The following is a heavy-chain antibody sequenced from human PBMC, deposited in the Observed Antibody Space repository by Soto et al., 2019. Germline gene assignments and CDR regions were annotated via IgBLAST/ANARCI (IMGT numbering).Heavy chain of an antibody. D-gene: IGHD3-3*01. Sequence: SETLSLTCTVSGGSISSSSYYWGWIRQPPGKGLEWIGSIYYSGSTYYNPSLKSRVTISVDTSKNQFSLELSSVTAADTAVYYCARRNDFWSGDAFDIWGQGTMVTVSS. CDR3: ARRNDFWSGDAFDI. CDR1: GGSISSSSYY. J-gene: IGHJ3*02. V-gene: IGHV4-39*01. CDR2: IYYSGST.